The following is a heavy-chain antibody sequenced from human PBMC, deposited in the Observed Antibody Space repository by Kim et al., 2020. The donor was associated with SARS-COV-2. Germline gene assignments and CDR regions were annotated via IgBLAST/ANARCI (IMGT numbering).Heavy chain of an antibody. J-gene: IGHJ4*02. CDR1: GFTFDDYA. CDR2: ISWNSGSI. CDR3: AKALDYYDSSVAVDY. V-gene: IGHV3-9*01. Sequence: GGSLRLSCAASGFTFDDYAMHWVRQAPGKGLEWVSGISWNSGSIGYADSVKGRFTISRDNAKNSLYLQMNSLRAEDTALYYCAKALDYYDSSVAVDYWGQGTLVTVSS. D-gene: IGHD3-22*01.